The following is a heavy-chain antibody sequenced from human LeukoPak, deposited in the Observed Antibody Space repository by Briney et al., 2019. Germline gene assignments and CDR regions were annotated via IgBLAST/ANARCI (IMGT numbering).Heavy chain of an antibody. CDR1: GFTFSSYS. Sequence: PGGSLRLPCAASGFTFSSYSMNWVRQAPGQGLEWVSSISSSSSYIYYADSVKGRFTISRDNAKNSLYLQMNSLRAEDTAVYYCARDTAAAGTIWFDPWGQGTLVTVSS. CDR2: ISSSSSYI. J-gene: IGHJ5*02. D-gene: IGHD6-13*01. V-gene: IGHV3-21*01. CDR3: ARDTAAAGTIWFDP.